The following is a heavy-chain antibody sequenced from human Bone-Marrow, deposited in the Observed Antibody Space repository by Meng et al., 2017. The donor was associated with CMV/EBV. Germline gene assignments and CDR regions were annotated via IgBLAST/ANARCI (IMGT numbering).Heavy chain of an antibody. D-gene: IGHD2-2*01. V-gene: IGHV1-18*01. Sequence: ASVKVSCKASGYTFTSYGNSWVRQAPGQGLEWMGWISAYNGNTNYAQKLQGRVTMTTDTSTSTAYMELRSLRSDDTAVYYCARDPPGYCSSTSCHVDYYYGMDVWGQGTTVTVSS. CDR1: GYTFTSYG. CDR3: ARDPPGYCSSTSCHVDYYYGMDV. J-gene: IGHJ6*02. CDR2: ISAYNGNT.